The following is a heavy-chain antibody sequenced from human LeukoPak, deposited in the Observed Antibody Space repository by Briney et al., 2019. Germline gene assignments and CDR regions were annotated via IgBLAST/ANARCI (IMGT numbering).Heavy chain of an antibody. V-gene: IGHV1-18*01. D-gene: IGHD6-13*01. CDR3: ARDAGAYSSSWVEWFDP. Sequence: ASVKVSCKASGYTFTSYGISWVRQAPGQGLEWIGWIIACNGNTNYAQKFQDRVTITTDTSTSTAYMELRSLRSDDTAVYYCARDAGAYSSSWVEWFDPWGQGTLVTVSS. CDR1: GYTFTSYG. J-gene: IGHJ5*02. CDR2: IIACNGNT.